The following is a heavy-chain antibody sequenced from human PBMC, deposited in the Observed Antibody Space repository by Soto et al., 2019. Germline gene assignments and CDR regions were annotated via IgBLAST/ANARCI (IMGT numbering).Heavy chain of an antibody. Sequence: GGSLRLSCAASGFTFSSYEMNWVRQAPGKGLEWVSYISSSGSTIYYADSVKGRFTISRDSAKNSLYLQMNSLRAEDTAVYYCARDFYDSSGYYSSLHIHQEPNYYGMDVWGQGTTVTVSS. D-gene: IGHD3-22*01. CDR2: ISSSGSTI. CDR1: GFTFSSYE. J-gene: IGHJ6*02. CDR3: ARDFYDSSGYYSSLHIHQEPNYYGMDV. V-gene: IGHV3-48*03.